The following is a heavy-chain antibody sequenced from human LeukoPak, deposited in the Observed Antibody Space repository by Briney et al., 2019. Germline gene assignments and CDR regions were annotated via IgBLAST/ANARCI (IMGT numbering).Heavy chain of an antibody. V-gene: IGHV4-59*08. D-gene: IGHD6-13*01. CDR2: IYYSGST. Sequence: SETLSLTCTVSGVSINDYYWSWIRQSPGKGLEWIGYIYYSGSTNYNPSLKSRVTISVDTSKNQFSLKLSSVTAADTAVYYCAMHSSSWPFDYWGQGTLVTVSS. CDR1: GVSINDYY. CDR3: AMHSSSWPFDY. J-gene: IGHJ4*02.